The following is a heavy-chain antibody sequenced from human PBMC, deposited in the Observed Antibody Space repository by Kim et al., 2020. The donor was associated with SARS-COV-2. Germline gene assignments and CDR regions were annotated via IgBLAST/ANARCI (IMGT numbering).Heavy chain of an antibody. D-gene: IGHD3-9*01. CDR2: INAGNGNT. Sequence: ASVKVSCKASGYTFTSYAMHWVRQAPGQRLEWMGWINAGNGNTKYSQKFQGRVTITRDTSASTAYMELSSLRSEDTAVYYCASQYYDILTGYSQFDYWGQGTLVTVSS. CDR1: GYTFTSYA. J-gene: IGHJ4*02. V-gene: IGHV1-3*01. CDR3: ASQYYDILTGYSQFDY.